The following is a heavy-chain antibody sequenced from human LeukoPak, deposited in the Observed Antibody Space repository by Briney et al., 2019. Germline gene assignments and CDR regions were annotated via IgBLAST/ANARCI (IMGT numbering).Heavy chain of an antibody. CDR2: IYYSGSA. V-gene: IGHV4-59*01. CDR3: AKAYYDSSGFYFDY. D-gene: IGHD3-22*01. J-gene: IGHJ4*02. Sequence: PSETLSLTCTVSGGSISSYYWNWIRQPPGKGLEWIGYIYYSGSANFTPSLKSRVTISVDTSKSQFSLKLSSVTAADTAVYYCAKAYYDSSGFYFDYWGPGTLVTVSS. CDR1: GGSISSYY.